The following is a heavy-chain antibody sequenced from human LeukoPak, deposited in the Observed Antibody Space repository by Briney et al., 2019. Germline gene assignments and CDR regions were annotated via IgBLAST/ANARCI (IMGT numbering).Heavy chain of an antibody. CDR2: LGINGASV. Sequence: DPGGSLRLSCVVSGFSLNTYDMTWVRQAPGKGLEWVATLGINGASVYYADFVRGRFTISGDNSKNTLYLQMNSLRAEDTAVYYCAKTTVVTPGANPYYYGMDVWGQGTTVTVSS. CDR3: AKTTVVTPGANPYYYGMDV. V-gene: IGHV3-23*01. D-gene: IGHD4-23*01. J-gene: IGHJ6*02. CDR1: GFSLNTYD.